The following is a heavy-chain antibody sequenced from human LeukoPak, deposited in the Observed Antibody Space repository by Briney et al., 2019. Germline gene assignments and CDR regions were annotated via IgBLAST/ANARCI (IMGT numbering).Heavy chain of an antibody. D-gene: IGHD6-19*01. CDR1: GYTFTDYY. CDR2: INPNSGGT. V-gene: IGHV1-2*02. J-gene: IGHJ4*02. CDR3: GRDSSAWLSY. Sequence: ASVTVSCKASGYTFTDYYMHWVRQAPGQGLEWMGWINPNSGGTNYAQKFQGRVTMTRDTSISTAYMELSGLRSDDTAVYYCGRDSSAWLSYWGQGTLVTVSS.